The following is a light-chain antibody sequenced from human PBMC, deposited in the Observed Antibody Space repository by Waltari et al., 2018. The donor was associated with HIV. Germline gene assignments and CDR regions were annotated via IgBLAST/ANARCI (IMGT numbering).Light chain of an antibody. Sequence: DIQLPQSPSFLSASVGDRVTLTCRASRGISSYLAWHQHKPGEAPRLLIYAASTLQSGVPSRFSGSASGTEFTLTISSLQPEDFATYYCQYLDSYPLFGGGTKVEVK. CDR2: AAS. J-gene: IGKJ4*01. V-gene: IGKV1-9*01. CDR3: QYLDSYPL. CDR1: RGISSY.